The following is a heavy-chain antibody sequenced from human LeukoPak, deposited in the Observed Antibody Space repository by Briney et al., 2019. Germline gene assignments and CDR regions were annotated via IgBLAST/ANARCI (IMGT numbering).Heavy chain of an antibody. J-gene: IGHJ6*02. V-gene: IGHV3-48*01. CDR3: AKDRIVSSIFFYYYYGMDV. D-gene: IGHD5/OR15-5a*01. Sequence: GGSLRLSCVASGFTFSSHSMNWVRQAPGKGLEWLSYISSGSSTKYYADSVKGRFTISRDNSKNTLWLQMNSLRAEDTAVYYCAKDRIVSSIFFYYYYGMDVWGQGTTVTVSS. CDR2: ISSGSSTK. CDR1: GFTFSSHS.